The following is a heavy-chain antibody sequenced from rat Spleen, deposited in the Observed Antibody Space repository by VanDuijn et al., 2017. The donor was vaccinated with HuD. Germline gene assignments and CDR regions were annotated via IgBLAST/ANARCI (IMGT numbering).Heavy chain of an antibody. CDR2: ISTGVGNT. CDR1: GFTFSNYY. Sequence: EVQLVESGGGLVRPGRSLKLSCAASGFTFSNYYMAWVRQAPTKGLEWVAYISTGVGNTYYRGSVKGRFTISRDNAKSTLYLQMDSLRSEDTATYYCARRKLYYGFDYWGQGVMVTVSS. D-gene: IGHD1-6*01. CDR3: ARRKLYYGFDY. V-gene: IGHV5-25*01. J-gene: IGHJ2*01.